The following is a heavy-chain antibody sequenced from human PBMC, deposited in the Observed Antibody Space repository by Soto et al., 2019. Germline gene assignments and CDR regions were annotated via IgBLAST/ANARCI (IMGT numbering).Heavy chain of an antibody. Sequence: QVQLQESGPGLVKPSQTLSLTCTVSGGSISSGGYYWSWIRQHPGKGLEWIGYIYYSGSTYYTPSLKSRVTMSVDTSENQFSPRLSSVTAADTAVYYCARKDSGYADYMDVWGKGTTVTVSS. CDR3: ARKDSGYADYMDV. CDR2: IYYSGST. CDR1: GGSISSGGYY. D-gene: IGHD5-12*01. V-gene: IGHV4-31*03. J-gene: IGHJ6*03.